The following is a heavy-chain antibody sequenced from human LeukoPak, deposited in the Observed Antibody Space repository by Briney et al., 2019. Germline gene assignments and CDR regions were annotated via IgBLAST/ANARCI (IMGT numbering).Heavy chain of an antibody. Sequence: SQTLSLTCAISGDSVSSNSAAWNWIRQSPSRGLEWLGRTYYRSKWYNDYAVSVKSRITINPDTSKNQFSLQLNSVTPEDTAVYYCATTYYYDSSGYYPLYYWGQGTLVTVSS. D-gene: IGHD3-22*01. J-gene: IGHJ4*02. CDR2: TYYRSKWYN. CDR1: GDSVSSNSAA. V-gene: IGHV6-1*01. CDR3: ATTYYYDSSGYYPLYY.